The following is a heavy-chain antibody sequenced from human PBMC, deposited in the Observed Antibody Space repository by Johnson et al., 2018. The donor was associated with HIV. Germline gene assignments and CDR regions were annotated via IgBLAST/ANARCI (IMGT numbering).Heavy chain of an antibody. V-gene: IGHV3-15*01. CDR2: IKGKTDGGTT. D-gene: IGHD3-22*01. CDR3: ATVGVSKQDAYDI. J-gene: IGHJ3*02. Sequence: EVQLVESGGGLIEPGGSLRLSCAASGFIFSNAWMTWVRQAPGKGLEWVGRIKGKTDGGTTDYAAPVKGRFTISRSESKNTLYLQMNSLKIEDTAVYYCATVGVSKQDAYDIWGQGTMVTVS. CDR1: GFIFSNAW.